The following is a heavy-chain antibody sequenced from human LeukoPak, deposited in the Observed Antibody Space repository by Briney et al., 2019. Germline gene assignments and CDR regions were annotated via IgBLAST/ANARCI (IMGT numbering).Heavy chain of an antibody. J-gene: IGHJ6*03. Sequence: SETLSLTCTVSGGSISTYFWSWIRQPPGKGLEWIGYIYYSGSTNYNPSLKSRVTISLDTSKNQFSLKLSSVTAADTAVYYCARDTAYYYYMDVWGKGTTVTVSS. CDR3: ARDTAYYYYMDV. CDR1: GGSISTYF. V-gene: IGHV4-59*12. D-gene: IGHD5-18*01. CDR2: IYYSGST.